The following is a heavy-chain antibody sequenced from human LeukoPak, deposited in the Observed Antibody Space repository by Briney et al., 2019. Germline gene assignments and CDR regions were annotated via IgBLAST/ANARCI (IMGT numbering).Heavy chain of an antibody. Sequence: GGSLRLSCAASGFTFSSYSMNWVRQAPGKGLEWVSSISSSSSYIYYADSVKVRFTISRHKAKKSLYLQMNSMRAEDTAVYYCARDLSMVSPPFDYWGQGTLVTVSS. CDR2: ISSSSSYI. CDR3: ARDLSMVSPPFDY. D-gene: IGHD2/OR15-2a*01. V-gene: IGHV3-21*01. CDR1: GFTFSSYS. J-gene: IGHJ4*02.